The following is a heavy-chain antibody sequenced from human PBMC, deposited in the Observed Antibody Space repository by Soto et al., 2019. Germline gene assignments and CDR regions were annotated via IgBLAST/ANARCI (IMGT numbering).Heavy chain of an antibody. D-gene: IGHD3-22*01. Sequence: SETLSLTCTVSGYSISSGYYWGWIRQPPGKGLEWIGSIYHSGSTYYNPSLKSRVTISVDTSKNQFSLKLSSVTAADTAVYYCARKYYDSSGYYPHYGMDVWGQGTTVTVSS. CDR1: GYSISSGYY. V-gene: IGHV4-38-2*02. CDR3: ARKYYDSSGYYPHYGMDV. CDR2: IYHSGST. J-gene: IGHJ6*02.